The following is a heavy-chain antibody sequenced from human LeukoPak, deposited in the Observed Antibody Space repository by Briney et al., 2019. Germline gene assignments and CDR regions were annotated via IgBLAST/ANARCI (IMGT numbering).Heavy chain of an antibody. Sequence: ASVKVSCKASGYTFTGYYMHWVRQAPGQGLEWMGWINPNSGGTNYAQKFQGRVTMTRDTSISTAYMELSRLRSDDTAVYYCAREISSGGWFGENTRWFDPWGQGTLVTVSS. CDR2: INPNSGGT. CDR1: GYTFTGYY. J-gene: IGHJ5*02. CDR3: AREISSGGWFGENTRWFDP. V-gene: IGHV1-2*02. D-gene: IGHD3-10*01.